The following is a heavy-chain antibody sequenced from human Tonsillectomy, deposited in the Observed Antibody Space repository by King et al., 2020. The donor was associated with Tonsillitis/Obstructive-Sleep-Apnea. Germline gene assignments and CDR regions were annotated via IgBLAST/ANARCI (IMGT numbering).Heavy chain of an antibody. CDR3: AREGSNRKRSPTVAGTRGDWFDP. CDR2: INHSGST. J-gene: IGHJ5*02. D-gene: IGHD6-19*01. Sequence: VQLQQWGAGLLKPSETLSLTCAVYGGSFSGCYWSWIRQPPGKGLEWIGEINHSGSTNYNPSLKSRVTISVDTSKNQFSLKLSSATAADTAEYYCAREGSNRKRSPTVAGTRGDWFDPWGQGTLVTVSS. V-gene: IGHV4-34*01. CDR1: GGSFSGCY.